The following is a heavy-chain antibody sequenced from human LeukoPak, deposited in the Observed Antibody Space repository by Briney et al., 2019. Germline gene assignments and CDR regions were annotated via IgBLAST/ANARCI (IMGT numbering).Heavy chain of an antibody. J-gene: IGHJ3*02. V-gene: IGHV4-39*01. CDR1: GGSVSSSSYY. CDR3: ARLENTAMVTGAFDI. Sequence: PSETLSPTCTVSGGSVSSSSYYWAWIRQPPGKGLEWIGSIYYSGSTYYNPSLKSRVTISVDTSKNQFSLKLTSLTAADTAVYYCARLENTAMVTGAFDIWGQGTMVTVSS. D-gene: IGHD5-18*01. CDR2: IYYSGST.